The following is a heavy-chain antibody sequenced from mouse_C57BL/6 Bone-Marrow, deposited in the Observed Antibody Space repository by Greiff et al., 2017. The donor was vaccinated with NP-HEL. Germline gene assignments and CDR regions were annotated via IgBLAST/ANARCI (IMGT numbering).Heavy chain of an antibody. CDR1: GYSFTGYF. CDR3: ARGDYGGAY. CDR2: INPYNGDT. Sequence: VQLKESGPELVKPGDSVKISCKASGYSFTGYFMNWVMQSHGKSLEWIGRINPYNGDTFYNQKFKGKATLTVDKSSSTAHMELRSLTSEDSAVYYCARGDYGGAYWGQGTLVTVSA. V-gene: IGHV1-20*01. J-gene: IGHJ3*01. D-gene: IGHD2-4*01.